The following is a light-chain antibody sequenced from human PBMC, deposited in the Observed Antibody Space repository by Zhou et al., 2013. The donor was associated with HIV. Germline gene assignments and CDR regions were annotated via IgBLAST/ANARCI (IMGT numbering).Light chain of an antibody. CDR2: DAS. V-gene: IGKV1-33*01. J-gene: IGKJ4*01. CDR3: QQLKSYPLT. CDR1: QDISNY. Sequence: DIQMTQSPSSLSASVGDRVTITCQASQDISNYLNWYQQKPGKAPKLLIYDASNLETGVPSRFSGSGAATEFALTITSLQPEDLASYYCQQLKSYPLTFGGGPRWRSN.